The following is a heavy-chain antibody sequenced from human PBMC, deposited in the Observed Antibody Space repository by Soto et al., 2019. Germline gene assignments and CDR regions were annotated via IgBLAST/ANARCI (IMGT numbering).Heavy chain of an antibody. Sequence: GGSLRLSCEACGFMFSMYWMHWVRQVPGKGPVWVSRINEDGVTTTYADSVKGRFTISRDNDKNTIYLQLDSLRVEDTAMYYFTRRPRPSSSGTGAYWGPGTPVTVSS. V-gene: IGHV3-74*03. CDR1: GFMFSMYW. D-gene: IGHD1-26*01. CDR3: TRRPRPSSSGTGAY. CDR2: INEDGVTT. J-gene: IGHJ4*02.